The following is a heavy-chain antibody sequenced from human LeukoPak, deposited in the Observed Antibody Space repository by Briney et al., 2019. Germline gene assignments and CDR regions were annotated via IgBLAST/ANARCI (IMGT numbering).Heavy chain of an antibody. V-gene: IGHV3-7*01. J-gene: IGHJ5*02. Sequence: PGGSLRLSCAASGFTFNRNAISWVRQAPGKGLEWVANIKQDGSEKYYVDSVKGRFTISRDNAKNSLYLQMNSLRAEDTAVYYCARERRFLEWPWGQGTLVTVSS. D-gene: IGHD3-3*01. CDR1: GFTFNRNA. CDR2: IKQDGSEK. CDR3: ARERRFLEWP.